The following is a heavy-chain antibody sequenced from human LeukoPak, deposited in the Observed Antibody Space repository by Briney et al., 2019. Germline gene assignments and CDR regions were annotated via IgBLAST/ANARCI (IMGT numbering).Heavy chain of an antibody. D-gene: IGHD6-13*01. CDR2: ISGSGGST. Sequence: GGSLRLSCAASGFTFSSYAMSWVRQAPGKGLEWVSAISGSGGSTYYADSVKGRFAISRDNSKNTLYLQMNSLRAEDTAVYYCAKADTAYSSYFDYWGQGTLVTVSS. CDR1: GFTFSSYA. CDR3: AKADTAYSSYFDY. V-gene: IGHV3-23*01. J-gene: IGHJ4*02.